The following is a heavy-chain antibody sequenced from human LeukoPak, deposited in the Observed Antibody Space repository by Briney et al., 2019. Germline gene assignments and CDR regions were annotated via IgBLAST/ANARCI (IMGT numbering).Heavy chain of an antibody. CDR2: VSSTGSGT. D-gene: IGHD3-10*01. Sequence: GGSLRLSCVASGFTFSTYGMSWVRQAPGKGLEWVAAVSSTGSGTYYPDSLKGRFVISRDNSQNTVFLQMNSLRPEDTAFYFCAKDGPLLWFGPTDAWGQGILVTVSS. J-gene: IGHJ5*02. V-gene: IGHV3-23*01. CDR1: GFTFSTYG. CDR3: AKDGPLLWFGPTDA.